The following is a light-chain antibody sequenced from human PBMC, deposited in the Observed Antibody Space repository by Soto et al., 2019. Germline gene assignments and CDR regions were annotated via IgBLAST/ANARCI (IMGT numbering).Light chain of an antibody. V-gene: IGLV2-14*01. CDR2: DVS. CDR1: SSDVGGYNY. J-gene: IGLJ2*01. CDR3: RSHTSSSNLDVV. Sequence: QSVLTQPASVSGAPGQSITISCTGTSSDVGGYNYVSWYQQHPGKAPKLMIYDVSNRPSGVSNRFSGSKSGNTASLTISGLQAEDEADYYCRSHTSSSNLDVVFGGGTKLTVL.